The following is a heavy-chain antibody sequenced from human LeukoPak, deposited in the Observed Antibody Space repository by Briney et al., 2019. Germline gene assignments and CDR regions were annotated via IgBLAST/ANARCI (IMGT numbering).Heavy chain of an antibody. V-gene: IGHV3-7*01. CDR1: GFNFDDYG. D-gene: IGHD3-22*01. J-gene: IGHJ3*02. Sequence: GGSLRLSCAASGFNFDDYGMTWVRQAPGKGLEWVANIKQDGSEKYYVDSVKGRFTISRDNAKNSLYLQMNSLRAEDTAVYYCARDVVVVIGGIDAFDIWGQGTMVTVSS. CDR2: IKQDGSEK. CDR3: ARDVVVVIGGIDAFDI.